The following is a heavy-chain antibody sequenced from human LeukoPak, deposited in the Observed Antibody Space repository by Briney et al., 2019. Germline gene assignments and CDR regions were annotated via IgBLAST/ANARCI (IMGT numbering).Heavy chain of an antibody. J-gene: IGHJ5*02. Sequence: SCKASGYTFTSYAMHWVRQAPGKGLEWVAVISYDGSNKYYADSVKGRFTISRDNSKNTLYLQMNSLRAEDTAVYYCARGPKSGYDPLRWFDPWGQGTLVTVSS. V-gene: IGHV3-30-3*01. CDR3: ARGPKSGYDPLRWFDP. CDR1: GYTFTSYA. D-gene: IGHD5-12*01. CDR2: ISYDGSNK.